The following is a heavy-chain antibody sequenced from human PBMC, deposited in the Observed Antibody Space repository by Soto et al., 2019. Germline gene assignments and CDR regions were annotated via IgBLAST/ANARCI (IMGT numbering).Heavy chain of an antibody. Sequence: PGGSLRLSCAASGFTFSSYEMNWVRQAPGKGLEWVSYISSSGSTIYYADSVKGRFTISRDNAKNSLYLQMNSLRAEDTAVYYCARSLAYCGGDCSSDWGQGTLVTVSS. CDR3: ARSLAYCGGDCSSD. D-gene: IGHD2-21*02. J-gene: IGHJ4*02. CDR2: ISSSGSTI. V-gene: IGHV3-48*03. CDR1: GFTFSSYE.